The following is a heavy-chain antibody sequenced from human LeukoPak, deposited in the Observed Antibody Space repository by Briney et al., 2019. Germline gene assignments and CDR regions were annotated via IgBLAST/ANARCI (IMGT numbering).Heavy chain of an antibody. CDR2: ISTSSIYI. CDR1: GFTFSRYS. D-gene: IGHD3-16*01. CDR3: AREVGEFRNYYYYYMDV. V-gene: IGHV3-21*01. Sequence: GGSLRLSCAASGFTFSRYSMNWVRQAPGKGLEWVSSISTSSIYIYYADSVKGRFTISRDNAKNSLYLQMNSLRAEDTAVYYCAREVGEFRNYYYYYMDVWGKGTTVTVSS. J-gene: IGHJ6*03.